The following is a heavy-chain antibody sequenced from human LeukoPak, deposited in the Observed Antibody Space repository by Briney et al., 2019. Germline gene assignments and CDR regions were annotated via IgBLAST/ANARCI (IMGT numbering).Heavy chain of an antibody. Sequence: GGSLRLSCAASGFTFSSYDMHWVRQATGKGLEWVSAIGSAGDTYYPGSVKGRFTISRENAKNSLYLQMNSLRAGDTAVYYCARGGYYYGSGMASYGMDVWGQGTTVTVSS. V-gene: IGHV3-13*04. CDR1: GFTFSSYD. CDR2: IGSAGDT. CDR3: ARGGYYYGSGMASYGMDV. J-gene: IGHJ6*02. D-gene: IGHD3-10*01.